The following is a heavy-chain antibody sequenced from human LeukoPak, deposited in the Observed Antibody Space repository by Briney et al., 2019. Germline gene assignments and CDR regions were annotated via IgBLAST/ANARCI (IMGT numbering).Heavy chain of an antibody. D-gene: IGHD6-13*01. CDR1: GYTFTGYY. V-gene: IGHV1-2*06. J-gene: IGHJ4*02. Sequence: VSVKVSCKASGYTFTGYYMHWVRQAPGQGHEWMGRINPNSGGTNYAQKFQGRVTMTTDTSTSTGYMELRSLRSDDTAVYYCATWRGSSWLDYWGQGTLVTVSS. CDR2: INPNSGGT. CDR3: ATWRGSSWLDY.